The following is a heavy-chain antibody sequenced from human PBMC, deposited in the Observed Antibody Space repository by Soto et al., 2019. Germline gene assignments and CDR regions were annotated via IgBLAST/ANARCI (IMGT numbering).Heavy chain of an antibody. Sequence: SQTLLLTCAISGDSVSSKSAAWNWIRQSPSRGLEWLGRTYYRSKWSADYAVSLRGRITVNPDTSKNQFSLHLNSVTPDDTAVYYCARALAGSYDYWGQGTLVTVSS. V-gene: IGHV6-1*01. CDR2: TYYRSKWSA. D-gene: IGHD1-26*01. CDR1: GDSVSSKSAA. CDR3: ARALAGSYDY. J-gene: IGHJ4*02.